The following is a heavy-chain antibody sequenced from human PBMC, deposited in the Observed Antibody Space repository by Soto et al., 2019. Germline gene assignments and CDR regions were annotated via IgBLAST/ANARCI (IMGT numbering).Heavy chain of an antibody. Sequence: ASVKVSCKASGYTFTSYYMHWVRQAPGQRLEWMGWINAGNGNTKYSQKFQGRVTITRDTSASTAYMELSSLRSEDTAVYYCARSIVVVTALDYWGQGTLVTAPQ. V-gene: IGHV1-3*01. CDR3: ARSIVVVTALDY. J-gene: IGHJ4*02. D-gene: IGHD2-21*02. CDR2: INAGNGNT. CDR1: GYTFTSYY.